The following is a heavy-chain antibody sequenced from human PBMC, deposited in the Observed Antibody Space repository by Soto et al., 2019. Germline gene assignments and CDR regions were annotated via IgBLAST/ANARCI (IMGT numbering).Heavy chain of an antibody. CDR3: ARGILGDITGPKFDY. V-gene: IGHV4-34*01. CDR2: INHSGST. Sequence: SETLSLTCAVYGGSFSGYYWSWIRQPPGKGLEWIGEINHSGSTNYNPSLKSRVTISVDTSKNQFSLKLSSVTAADTAVYYCARGILGDITGPKFDYWGQGTLVTVSS. D-gene: IGHD1-20*01. J-gene: IGHJ4*02. CDR1: GGSFSGYY.